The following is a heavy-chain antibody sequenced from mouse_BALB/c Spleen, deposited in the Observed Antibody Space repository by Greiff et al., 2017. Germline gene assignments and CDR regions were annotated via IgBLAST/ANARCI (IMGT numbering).Heavy chain of an antibody. CDR1: GYTFTDYA. D-gene: IGHD1-1*01. CDR3: ARGDYGSSYHY. V-gene: IGHV1S137*01. CDR2: ISTYYGDA. J-gene: IGHJ4*01. Sequence: VQLHQSGAELVRPGVSVKISCKGSGYTFTDYAMHWVKQSHAKSLEWIGVISTYYGDASYNQKFKGKATMTVDKSSSTAYMELARLTSEDSAIYYCARGDYGSSYHYWGQGTSVTVSS.